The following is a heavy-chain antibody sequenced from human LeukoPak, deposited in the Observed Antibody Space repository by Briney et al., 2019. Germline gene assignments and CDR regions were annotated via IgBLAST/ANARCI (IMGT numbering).Heavy chain of an antibody. J-gene: IGHJ4*02. Sequence: SETLSLTCTVSGGSISSSNYYWGWIRQPPGKGLEWIGNIYYSGSTYYNPSFKSRLTISVDTSKNQFSLKLSSVTAADTAVYYCASLRTGNFDYWGQGALVTVSS. CDR2: IYYSGST. D-gene: IGHD3-10*01. V-gene: IGHV4-39*01. CDR3: ASLRTGNFDY. CDR1: GGSISSSNYY.